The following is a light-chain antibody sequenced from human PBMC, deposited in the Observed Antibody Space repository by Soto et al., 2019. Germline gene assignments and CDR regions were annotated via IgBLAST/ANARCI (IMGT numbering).Light chain of an antibody. Sequence: DIQMTQSPSSLSASVGDRVTITCRASQSTRFYLNWYQQKPGKAPKLLIYTASNVQSGVPSRISGSGSGTDFTLTISSLQPEDFATYYCQQSYSMPGTFGQGTKVEMK. CDR2: TAS. CDR1: QSTRFY. CDR3: QQSYSMPGT. J-gene: IGKJ1*01. V-gene: IGKV1-39*01.